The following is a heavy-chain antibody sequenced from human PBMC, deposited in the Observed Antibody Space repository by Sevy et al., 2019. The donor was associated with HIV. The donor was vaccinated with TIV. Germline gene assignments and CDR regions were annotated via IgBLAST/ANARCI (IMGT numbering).Heavy chain of an antibody. D-gene: IGHD6-6*01. CDR2: ISYDGSTI. CDR1: GFIFSLYA. CDR3: AREYSNSRHFDY. V-gene: IGHV3-30-3*01. J-gene: IGHJ4*02. Sequence: GGSLRLSCAASGFIFSLYAMHWVRQAPGKGLEWVAVISYDGSTIFYADSVKGRFTISRDNSNNALYLQMNSLRAKDTAVYYCAREYSNSRHFDYWGQGALVTVSS.